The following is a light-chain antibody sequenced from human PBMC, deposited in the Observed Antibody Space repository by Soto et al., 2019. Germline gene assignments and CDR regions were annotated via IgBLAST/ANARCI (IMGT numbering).Light chain of an antibody. V-gene: IGKV3-11*01. Sequence: EIVLTQSPATLSLSPGERATLSCRASPSVTNFLAWYQQKPGQAPRLLIYGAFNRATGIPARFSGSGSGTDFTITISSLEPEDSAVYYCQQRNVWPPVTFGQGPRLESK. J-gene: IGKJ5*01. CDR1: PSVTNF. CDR3: QQRNVWPPVT. CDR2: GAF.